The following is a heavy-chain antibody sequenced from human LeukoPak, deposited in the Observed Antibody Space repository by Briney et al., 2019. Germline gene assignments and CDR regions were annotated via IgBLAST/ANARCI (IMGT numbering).Heavy chain of an antibody. J-gene: IGHJ3*02. D-gene: IGHD2-8*02. CDR2: IWYDGTNI. V-gene: IGHV3-33*01. CDR1: GFIYSSYG. Sequence: GGSLRLSCAASGFIYSSYGMHWVRQTPGKGLEWVAFIWYDGTNIYYADSVKGRFTISRDKAKNSVYLQMNSLRVEDTAVYYCAGAWSRVDGFDIWGQGTMVTVSS. CDR3: AGAWSRVDGFDI.